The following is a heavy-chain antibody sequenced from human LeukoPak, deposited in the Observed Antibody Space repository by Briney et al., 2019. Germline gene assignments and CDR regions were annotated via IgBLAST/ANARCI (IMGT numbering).Heavy chain of an antibody. D-gene: IGHD6-13*01. CDR2: INPNSGGT. V-gene: IGHV1-2*02. CDR3: ARSRWYEAAGDDAFDI. Sequence: ASVKVSCKASGYTFTSYGISWVRQAPGQGLEWMGWINPNSGGTNYAQKFQGRVTMTRDTSISTAYMELSRLRSDDTAVYYCARSRWYEAAGDDAFDIWGQGTMVTVSS. J-gene: IGHJ3*02. CDR1: GYTFTSYG.